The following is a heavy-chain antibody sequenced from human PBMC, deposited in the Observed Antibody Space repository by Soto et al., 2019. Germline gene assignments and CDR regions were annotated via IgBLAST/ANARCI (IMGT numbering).Heavy chain of an antibody. CDR1: GFPFTSYA. J-gene: IGHJ4*02. V-gene: IGHV3-30-3*01. CDR2: ISSDGSTI. D-gene: IGHD3-10*01. Sequence: QVLLVESGGGVVQPGTSLTLSCAASGFPFTSYAMHWVRQTPEKGLQWLTIISSDGSTIHYVDSVKDRFTISRDNSKNTVYLQMNSLRADDTAVYYCARGTGSGSFLIDYWGQGTLVTVSS. CDR3: ARGTGSGSFLIDY.